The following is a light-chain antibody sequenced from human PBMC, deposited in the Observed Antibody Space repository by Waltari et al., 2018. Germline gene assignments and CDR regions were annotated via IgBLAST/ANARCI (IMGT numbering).Light chain of an antibody. V-gene: IGLV2-14*01. Sequence: QSALTQPASVSGSPGQSITISCTGTSNDVGGYSYVSWYQQHPGKAPNLMIFEVSKRPSGVSNRFSGSKSDNTASLTISALQAEDEADYFCKPYTTKNTWVFGGGTKLTVL. J-gene: IGLJ3*02. CDR1: SNDVGGYSY. CDR3: KPYTTKNTWV. CDR2: EVS.